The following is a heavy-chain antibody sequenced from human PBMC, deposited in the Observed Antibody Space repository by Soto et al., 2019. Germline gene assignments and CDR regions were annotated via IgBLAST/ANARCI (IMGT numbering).Heavy chain of an antibody. J-gene: IGHJ3*01. V-gene: IGHV1-69*01. Sequence: QVELVQSGPELKKPGSSVKVSCKAPGDTFNSYGISWVRQAPGQGLEWMGGIVPMFGTTNLALKFEDRVTITADELTTTVYMEIRGLTSEDTAVYYCARDLADVHLWDAFDVWGHGTRVTVSS. CDR2: IVPMFGTT. CDR1: GDTFNSYG. D-gene: IGHD6-13*01. CDR3: ARDLADVHLWDAFDV.